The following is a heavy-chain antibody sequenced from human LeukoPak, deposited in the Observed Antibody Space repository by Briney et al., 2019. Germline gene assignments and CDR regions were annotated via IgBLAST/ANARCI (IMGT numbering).Heavy chain of an antibody. J-gene: IGHJ4*02. Sequence: ASVKVSCKASGYTFTAYYIHWVRQAPGQGLEWMGWIDPNSGDTKYVEKFQGRVTMTRDTSISTAYMELSRLRSDDTAVYYCAREDVRITMVRGVVSYWGQGTLVTVSS. CDR2: IDPNSGDT. V-gene: IGHV1-2*02. D-gene: IGHD3-10*01. CDR1: GYTFTAYY. CDR3: AREDVRITMVRGVVSY.